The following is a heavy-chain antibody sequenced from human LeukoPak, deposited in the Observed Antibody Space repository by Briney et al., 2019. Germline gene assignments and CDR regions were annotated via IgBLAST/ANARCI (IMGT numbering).Heavy chain of an antibody. J-gene: IGHJ6*03. V-gene: IGHV4-30-4*08. D-gene: IGHD6-19*01. CDR2: IYYSGST. CDR1: GGSISSGDYY. Sequence: KPSQTLSLTCTVSGGSISSGDYYWSWIRQPPGKGLEWIGYIYYSGSTYYNPSLKSRVTISVDTSKNQFSLKLSSVTAADTAVYYCAGWGYSSGWQLYYYYMDVWGEGTTVTVSS. CDR3: AGWGYSSGWQLYYYYMDV.